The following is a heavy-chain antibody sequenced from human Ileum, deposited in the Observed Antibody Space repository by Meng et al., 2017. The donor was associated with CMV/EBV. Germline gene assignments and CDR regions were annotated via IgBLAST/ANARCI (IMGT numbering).Heavy chain of an antibody. CDR3: VRLSSSSDFDY. CDR1: GFAFSGYS. V-gene: IGHV3-21*01. CDR2: ISTSSTNI. J-gene: IGHJ4*02. Sequence: EVQLVESGGXLVKPGGSLRLSCAASGFAFSGYSMNWVRQAPGKGLQWVSSISTSSTNIYYTDSVKGRFTTSRDNARSSLYLQMNSLSAEDTAIYYCVRLSSSSDFDYWGQGTLVTVSS. D-gene: IGHD6-6*01.